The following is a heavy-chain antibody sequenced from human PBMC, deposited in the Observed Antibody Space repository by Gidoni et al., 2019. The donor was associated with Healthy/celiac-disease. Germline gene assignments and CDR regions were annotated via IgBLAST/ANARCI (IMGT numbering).Heavy chain of an antibody. V-gene: IGHV1-18*01. CDR2: ISAYNGNT. D-gene: IGHD4-17*01. Sequence: QVQLVQSGAEVTKPGAAVKVSCKASGYTFTSYGISWVRQAPGQGLEWMGWISAYNGNTNYAQKLQGRVTMTTDTSTSTAYMELRSLRSDDTAVYYCARDRLVDYGGNSGSDYWGQGTLVTVSS. J-gene: IGHJ4*02. CDR1: GYTFTSYG. CDR3: ARDRLVDYGGNSGSDY.